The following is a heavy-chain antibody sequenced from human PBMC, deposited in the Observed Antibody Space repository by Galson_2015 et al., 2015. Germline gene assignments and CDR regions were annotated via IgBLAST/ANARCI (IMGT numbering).Heavy chain of an antibody. Sequence: QSGAEVKNPGESLKISCKGSGYSFSSNWVGWVRQMPGKGLEWMGIIYAGDSDARYSPSFQGQVSISVDKSISTAYLQWSSLKASDTAMYYCARQSRAGLYGGNTRPNFDNWGQGTLVTVSS. CDR3: ARQSRAGLYGGNTRPNFDN. J-gene: IGHJ4*02. CDR1: GYSFSSNW. D-gene: IGHD4-23*01. CDR2: IYAGDSDA. V-gene: IGHV5-51*01.